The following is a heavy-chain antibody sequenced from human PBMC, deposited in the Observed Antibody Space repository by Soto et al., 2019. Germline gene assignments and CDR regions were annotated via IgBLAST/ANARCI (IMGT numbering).Heavy chain of an antibody. D-gene: IGHD3-22*01. Sequence: QVQLVESGGGVVQPGRSLRLSCAASGFTFSSYAMHWVRQAPGKGLEWVAVISYDGSNKYYADSVKGRFTISRDNSKNTLYLQMNSLGAEDTAVYYCARDLSYDSSGNHDYWGQGTLVTVSS. V-gene: IGHV3-30-3*01. CDR3: ARDLSYDSSGNHDY. CDR2: ISYDGSNK. CDR1: GFTFSSYA. J-gene: IGHJ4*02.